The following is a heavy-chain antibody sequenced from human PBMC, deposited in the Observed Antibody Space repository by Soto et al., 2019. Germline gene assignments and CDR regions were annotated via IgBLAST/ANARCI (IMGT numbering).Heavy chain of an antibody. V-gene: IGHV5-51*01. J-gene: IGHJ3*02. CDR3: ASLYCSGGSCYLDDAFDI. Sequence: GESLKISCKGSGYSFTSYWIGWVRQMPGKGLEWMGIIYPGDSDTRYSPSFQGQVTISADKSISTAYLQWSSLKASDTAMFYFASLYCSGGSCYLDDAFDIWGQGTMVTVSS. CDR1: GYSFTSYW. CDR2: IYPGDSDT. D-gene: IGHD2-15*01.